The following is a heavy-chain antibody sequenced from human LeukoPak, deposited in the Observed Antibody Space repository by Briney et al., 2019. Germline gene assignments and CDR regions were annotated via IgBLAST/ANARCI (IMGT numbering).Heavy chain of an antibody. Sequence: SETLSPTCTVSGGSISSYYWSWIRQPPGKGLEWIGSIYYSGSTYYNPSLKSRVTISVDTSKNQFSLKLSSVTAADTAVYYCARLGREGYYFDYWGQGTLVTVSS. CDR2: IYYSGST. CDR1: GGSISSYY. J-gene: IGHJ4*02. D-gene: IGHD1-26*01. CDR3: ARLGREGYYFDY. V-gene: IGHV4-59*05.